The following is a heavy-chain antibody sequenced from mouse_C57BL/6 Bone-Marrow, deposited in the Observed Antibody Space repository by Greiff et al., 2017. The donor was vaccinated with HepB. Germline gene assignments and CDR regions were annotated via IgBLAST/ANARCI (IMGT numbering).Heavy chain of an antibody. V-gene: IGHV10-3*01. J-gene: IGHJ1*03. CDR3: VRERGHYYGSSYGYFDV. CDR2: IRSKSSNYAT. Sequence: EVKLVESGGGLVQPKGSLKLSCAASGFTFNTYAMHWVRQAPGKGLEWVARIRSKSSNYATYYADSVKDRFTISRDDSQSMLYLQMNNLKTEDTAMYYCVRERGHYYGSSYGYFDVWGTGTTVTVSS. CDR1: GFTFNTYA. D-gene: IGHD1-1*01.